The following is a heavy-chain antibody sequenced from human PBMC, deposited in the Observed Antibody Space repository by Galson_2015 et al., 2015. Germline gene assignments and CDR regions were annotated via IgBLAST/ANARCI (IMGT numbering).Heavy chain of an antibody. V-gene: IGHV3-9*01. D-gene: IGHD4-17*01. Sequence: SLRLSCAASGFTFDDYAMHWVRQTPGKGLEWVSGISWNSGSIGYADSVKGRFTISRDNAKNSLYLQMNSLGAEDTALYYCAKGTAVTSGQFDPWGQGTLVTVSS. CDR1: GFTFDDYA. CDR2: ISWNSGSI. CDR3: AKGTAVTSGQFDP. J-gene: IGHJ5*02.